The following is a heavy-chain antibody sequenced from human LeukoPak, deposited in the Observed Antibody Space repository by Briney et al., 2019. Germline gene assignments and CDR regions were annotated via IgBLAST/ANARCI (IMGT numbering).Heavy chain of an antibody. CDR2: ISYDGSNK. V-gene: IGHV3-30*04. Sequence: GGSLRLSCAASGFTFSSYAMHWVRQAPGKGLEWVAVISYDGSNKYYADSVKGRFTISRDNSKNTLYLQMNSLRAEDTAVYYCASSPAGYFDYWGQGTLVTVSS. CDR1: GFTFSSYA. J-gene: IGHJ4*02. CDR3: ASSPAGYFDY.